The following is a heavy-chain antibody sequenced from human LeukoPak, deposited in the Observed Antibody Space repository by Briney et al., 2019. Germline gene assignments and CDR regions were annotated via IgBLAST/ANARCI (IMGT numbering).Heavy chain of an antibody. CDR1: GGSISRSSYY. V-gene: IGHV4-39*01. D-gene: IGHD3-3*01. J-gene: IGHJ4*02. CDR2: ICYSGST. Sequence: KPSETLSLTCTVSGGSISRSSYYWGWIRQPPGKGLEWIGSICYSGSTNYNPSLKSRVTISVDTSKNQFSLKVSSVTAADTAVYYCARFLEWLSPPDYWGQGTLVTVSS. CDR3: ARFLEWLSPPDY.